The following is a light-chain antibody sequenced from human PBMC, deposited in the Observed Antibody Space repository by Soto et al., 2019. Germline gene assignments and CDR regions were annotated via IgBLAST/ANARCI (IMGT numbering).Light chain of an antibody. CDR3: KQFGSSPWT. Sequence: ENVLTQTPGTLSLSPGERATLSCRASQSVSSPYLAWYQQKPGQAPRLLIYGASSRATGIPDRFSGSGSGTDFTLTISRLEPEDLAVYYCKQFGSSPWTFGQGTKVEIK. J-gene: IGKJ1*01. V-gene: IGKV3-20*01. CDR2: GAS. CDR1: QSVSSPY.